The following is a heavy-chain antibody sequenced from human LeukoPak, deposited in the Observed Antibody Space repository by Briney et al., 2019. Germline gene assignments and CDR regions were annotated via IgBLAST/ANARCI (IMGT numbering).Heavy chain of an antibody. J-gene: IGHJ4*02. V-gene: IGHV3-7*05. D-gene: IGHD6-13*01. Sequence: GGSLRLSCAASGFTFSSHWVAWLRQAPEKGLEWVANIKQDGSEIYYVDSVKGRFTISRDNAKNSLYLQMNSLRAEDTVVYFCARWRTSNWSEFDYWGQGTLVTVSS. CDR3: ARWRTSNWSEFDY. CDR2: IKQDGSEI. CDR1: GFTFSSHW.